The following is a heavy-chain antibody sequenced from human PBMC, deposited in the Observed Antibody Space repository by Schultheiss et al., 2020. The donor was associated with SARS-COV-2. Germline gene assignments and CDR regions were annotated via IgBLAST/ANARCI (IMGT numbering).Heavy chain of an antibody. CDR3: ARDGVSGSYSGSDY. CDR2: IYYSGST. D-gene: IGHD1-26*01. CDR1: GGSFSGYY. Sequence: SETLSLTCAVYGGSFSGYYWSWIRQPPGKGLEWIGYIYYSGSTYYNPSLKSRVTISVDTSKNQFSLKLSSVTAADTAVYYCARDGVSGSYSGSDYWGQGTLVTVSS. J-gene: IGHJ4*02. V-gene: IGHV4-59*12.